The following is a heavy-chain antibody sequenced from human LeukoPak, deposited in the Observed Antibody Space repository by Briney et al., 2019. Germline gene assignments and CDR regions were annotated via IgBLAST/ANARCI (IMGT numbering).Heavy chain of an antibody. J-gene: IGHJ4*02. CDR1: GGSISNYY. CDR3: ARGYYGGNQLFDY. D-gene: IGHD4-23*01. Sequence: SETLSLTCTVSGGSISNYYWNWIRQSPGKGLEWIGYIYYSGSTNYNPSLKSRVSISVDTSKNHFSLKLSSVTAADTAVYYRARGYYGGNQLFDYWGQGTLVTVSS. V-gene: IGHV4-59*01. CDR2: IYYSGST.